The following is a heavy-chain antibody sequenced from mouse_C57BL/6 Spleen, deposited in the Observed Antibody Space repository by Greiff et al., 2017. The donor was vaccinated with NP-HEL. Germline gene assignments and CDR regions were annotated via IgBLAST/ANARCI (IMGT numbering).Heavy chain of an antibody. Sequence: QVQLHQPGAELVRPGSSVKLSCTASGYTFTSYWMRWVKQRPIQGLEWIGNIDPSDSEPHYHQKFKDKATLTADKSASTAYMVLRSLTSVDSAVYYCTLRRNYWGQGTTLTVSS. D-gene: IGHD2-12*01. V-gene: IGHV1-52*01. CDR1: GYTFTSYW. J-gene: IGHJ2*01. CDR3: TLRRNY. CDR2: IDPSDSEP.